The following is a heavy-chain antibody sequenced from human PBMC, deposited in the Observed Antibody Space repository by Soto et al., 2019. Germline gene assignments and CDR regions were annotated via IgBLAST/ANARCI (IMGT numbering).Heavy chain of an antibody. V-gene: IGHV1-3*01. J-gene: IGHJ6*02. CDR2: INADNGNT. CDR3: ARDWGNYYYGMDV. D-gene: IGHD7-27*01. CDR1: GYTFTSYA. Sequence: QVQLVQSGAEVKKPGASVKVSCKASGYTFTSYAIHWARQAPGQRLEWMGWINADNGNTKYSQKFQGRVTITRDTSGSTAHMEVSSLRSEDTAVYYCARDWGNYYYGMDVWGQGTTVTVSS.